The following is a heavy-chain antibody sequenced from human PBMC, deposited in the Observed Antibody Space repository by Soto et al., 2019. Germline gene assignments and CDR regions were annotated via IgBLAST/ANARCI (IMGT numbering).Heavy chain of an antibody. CDR3: AKGSQSDILTAYHALGS. Sequence: EVQLLESGGGLVQPGGSLRLSCSVSGFTFSNYAMTWVRQAPGKGLEWVSSISGGGGGTHYADSMKGRFTISRDNSKNTLLLEMNRLRAGDTAVYCCAKGSQSDILTAYHALGSWGQGTLVTVSS. V-gene: IGHV3-23*01. J-gene: IGHJ5*02. CDR1: GFTFSNYA. D-gene: IGHD3-9*01. CDR2: ISGGGGGT.